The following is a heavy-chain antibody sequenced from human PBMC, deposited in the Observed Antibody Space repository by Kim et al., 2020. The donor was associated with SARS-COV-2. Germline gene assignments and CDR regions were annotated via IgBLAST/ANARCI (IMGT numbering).Heavy chain of an antibody. V-gene: IGHV4-4*02. D-gene: IGHD3-16*01. Sequence: SETLSLTCVVSGASISSSSCWSWVRQPPGKGLEWIGEVDHSGTTSYNVSLKNRVSILVDKSKNQFSLRLTSVSAADTAVYYCWSGGSSACTIRAGFDPLG. CDR2: VDHSGTT. J-gene: IGHJ5*02. CDR1: GASISSSSC. CDR3: WSGGSSACTIRAGFDP.